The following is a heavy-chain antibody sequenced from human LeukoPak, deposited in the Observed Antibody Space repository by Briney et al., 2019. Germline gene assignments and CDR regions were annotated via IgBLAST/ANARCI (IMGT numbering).Heavy chain of an antibody. J-gene: IGHJ6*03. Sequence: SETLSLTCSVSDDSITMYYWTWIRQPPGKGLEWIGYADHTGSTNFNPSLNGRVSISRDTTKNLFSLRLRSVTAADTAVYFCARGRVSSSTWYSTYYYYFYMDVWGKGTTVTVSS. CDR2: ADHTGST. D-gene: IGHD1-1*01. V-gene: IGHV4-59*01. CDR3: ARGRVSSSTWYSTYYYYFYMDV. CDR1: DDSITMYY.